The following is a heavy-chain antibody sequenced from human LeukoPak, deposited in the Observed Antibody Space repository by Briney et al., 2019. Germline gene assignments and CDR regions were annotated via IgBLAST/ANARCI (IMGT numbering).Heavy chain of an antibody. J-gene: IGHJ3*02. CDR2: ISSSGST. V-gene: IGHV4-61*02. CDR1: GDSISSGDYY. D-gene: IGHD3-22*01. Sequence: SETLSLTCTVSGDSISSGDYYWSWIRQPAGKGLEWIGRISSSGSTNYNPSLKSRVTMSVDTSKNQFSLKLSSVTAADTAVYFCARGPYSYDSSGAFDIWGQGTMVTVSS. CDR3: ARGPYSYDSSGAFDI.